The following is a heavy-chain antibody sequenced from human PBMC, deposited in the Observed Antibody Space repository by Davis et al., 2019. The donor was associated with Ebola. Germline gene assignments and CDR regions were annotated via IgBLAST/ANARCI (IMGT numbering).Heavy chain of an antibody. J-gene: IGHJ4*02. V-gene: IGHV4-39*07. CDR2: IYYSGST. D-gene: IGHD7-27*01. Sequence: PSETLSLTCTVSGCSISSSSYYWGWIRQPPGKGLEWIGSIYYSGSTYYNPSLKSRVTISVDTSKNQFSLKLSSVTAADTAVYYCARMRNWGSPPFDYWGQGTLVTVSS. CDR1: GCSISSSSYY. CDR3: ARMRNWGSPPFDY.